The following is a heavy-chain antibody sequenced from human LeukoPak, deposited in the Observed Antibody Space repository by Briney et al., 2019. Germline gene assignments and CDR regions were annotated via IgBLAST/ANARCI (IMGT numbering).Heavy chain of an antibody. J-gene: IGHJ4*02. CDR1: GYSFTSYW. V-gene: IGHV5-51*01. Sequence: GESLKISCKGSGYSFTSYWIGWVRQMPGKGLEWMGIIYPGDSDTRYSPSFQGQVTISADKSISTAYLQWSSLKASDTAMYYCARNRGYSSSLYYFDYWGQGTLVTVSS. CDR3: ARNRGYSSSLYYFDY. CDR2: IYPGDSDT. D-gene: IGHD6-13*01.